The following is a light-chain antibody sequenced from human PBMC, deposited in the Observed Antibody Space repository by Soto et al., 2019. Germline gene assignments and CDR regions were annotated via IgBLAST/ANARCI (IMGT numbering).Light chain of an antibody. CDR2: EVS. V-gene: IGLV2-8*01. J-gene: IGLJ2*01. CDR1: SSDVGGYNY. Sequence: QSVLTQPTSASGSPGQSVTISCTGTSSDVGGYNYVSWYQQHPGKAPKLMIYEVSKRPSGVPDRFSGPKSGNTASLTVSGLQVEDEADYYCSSFEASNNLLFGGGTKLTVL. CDR3: SSFEASNNLL.